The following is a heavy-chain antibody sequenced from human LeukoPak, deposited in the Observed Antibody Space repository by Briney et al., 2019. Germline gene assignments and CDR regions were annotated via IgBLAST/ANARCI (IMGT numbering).Heavy chain of an antibody. V-gene: IGHV4-59*01. J-gene: IGHJ6*02. CDR2: IYYSGST. Sequence: SETLSLTCTVSGGSISSYYWSWIRQPQGKGLEWMGYIYYSGSTNYNPSLKSRVTISVDTSKNQFSLKLSSVTAADTAVYYCARGDVVVPAAMYYYYGMDVWGQGTTVTVSS. CDR1: GGSISSYY. CDR3: ARGDVVVPAAMYYYYGMDV. D-gene: IGHD2-2*01.